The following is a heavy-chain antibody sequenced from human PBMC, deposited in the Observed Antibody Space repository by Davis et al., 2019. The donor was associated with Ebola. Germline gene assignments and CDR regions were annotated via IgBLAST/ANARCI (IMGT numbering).Heavy chain of an antibody. CDR3: ARRHYGDHGMDV. D-gene: IGHD4-17*01. J-gene: IGHJ6*04. CDR1: GFSFSYYG. Sequence: GESLKISCAASGFSFSYYGMHWVRQAPGKGLEWVAVIWADGSNKKYVDSVKGRFTISRDNSKNTLYLQMNTLRVEDTAVYYCARRHYGDHGMDVWGKGTTVTVSS. CDR2: IWADGSNK. V-gene: IGHV3-33*01.